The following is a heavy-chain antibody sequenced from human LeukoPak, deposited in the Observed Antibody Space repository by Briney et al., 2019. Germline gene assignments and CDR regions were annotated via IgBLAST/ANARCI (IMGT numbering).Heavy chain of an antibody. D-gene: IGHD3-9*01. Sequence: ASVKVSCKASGYTFTSYYMHWARQAPGQGLEWMGIINPSGGSTSYAQKFQGRVTMTRDMSTSTVYMELSSLRSEDTAVYYCARDHVDWSTLGVWGKGTTVTVSS. CDR2: INPSGGST. J-gene: IGHJ6*04. CDR1: GYTFTSYY. V-gene: IGHV1-46*01. CDR3: ARDHVDWSTLGV.